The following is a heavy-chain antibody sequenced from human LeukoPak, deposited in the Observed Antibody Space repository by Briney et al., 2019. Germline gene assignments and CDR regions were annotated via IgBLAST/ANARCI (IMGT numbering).Heavy chain of an antibody. CDR3: ARQRFPALDFDL. Sequence: SETLSLTCTVSGGSISHYYWSWIRQPPGKGLEWIAYIYTSRTTNNYTSGSTNYNPSLKSRVTISVDTSKNQFSLRLSSVTAADTAVYFCARQRFPALDFDLWGRGTLVTVSS. D-gene: IGHD3-3*01. CDR1: GGSISHYY. V-gene: IGHV4-4*09. CDR2: IYTSRTTNNYTSGST. J-gene: IGHJ2*01.